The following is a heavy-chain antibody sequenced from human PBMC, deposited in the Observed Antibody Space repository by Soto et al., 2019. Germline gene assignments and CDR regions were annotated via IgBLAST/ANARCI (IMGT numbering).Heavy chain of an antibody. V-gene: IGHV3-23*01. Sequence: EVQLLESGGGLVQPGGSLRLSCAASGFTFSNYAMIWVRQAPGKGLEWISAISSRGDNTHHADAVRGRFTISRDNSKNMLYLEISTLRAEDTAVYYCAKCDWVFVKTSNYFFDYWGQGTLVTVSS. CDR1: GFTFSNYA. CDR3: AKCDWVFVKTSNYFFDY. J-gene: IGHJ4*02. CDR2: ISSRGDNT. D-gene: IGHD3-9*01.